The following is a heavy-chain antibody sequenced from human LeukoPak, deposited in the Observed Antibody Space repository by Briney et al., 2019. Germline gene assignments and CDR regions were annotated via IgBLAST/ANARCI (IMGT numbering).Heavy chain of an antibody. J-gene: IGHJ6*02. CDR1: GGSLSSFD. Sequence: ETLSLPCTVSGGSLSSFDWSWIRRPPGRGREGIGYIYYSGRPNYNPSLKSRVNISLDTSQDQFSLKLSSVTAADTAVYYCARAPKQGLVPPCMDVWGQGTTVTVSS. CDR2: IYYSGRP. V-gene: IGHV4-59*13. CDR3: ARAPKQGLVPPCMDV. D-gene: IGHD6-19*01.